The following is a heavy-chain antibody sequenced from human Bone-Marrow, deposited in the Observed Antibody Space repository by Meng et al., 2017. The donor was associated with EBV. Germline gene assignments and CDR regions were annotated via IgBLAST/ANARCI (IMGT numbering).Heavy chain of an antibody. D-gene: IGHD2-2*01. CDR3: TYCSSTSCYDPRFDY. V-gene: IGHV1-2*06. Sequence: HLVQQGDEGRTPGASVRVSCKPSRSSSTGYYMHWGRQAPGQGLGWMGRINPNSGGTNYAQKFQGRVTMTRDTSISTAYMELSRLRSDDTAVYYCTYCSSTSCYDPRFDYWGQGTLVTVSS. CDR2: INPNSGGT. CDR1: RSSSTGYY. J-gene: IGHJ4*02.